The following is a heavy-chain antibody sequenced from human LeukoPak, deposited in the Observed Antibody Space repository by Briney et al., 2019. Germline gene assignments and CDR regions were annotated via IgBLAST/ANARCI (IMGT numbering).Heavy chain of an antibody. J-gene: IGHJ5*02. CDR3: ARRVRAAGWFDP. D-gene: IGHD3-10*01. V-gene: IGHV3-48*03. CDR2: ISSSGSTI. Sequence: GGSLTLSCAASGFTFSSYEMNWVRQAPGKGLEWVSYISSSGSTIYYAAPVKGRFTISRDNAKKSLYLQMNSLRAEDTAVYYCARRVRAAGWFDPWGQGTLVTVSS. CDR1: GFTFSSYE.